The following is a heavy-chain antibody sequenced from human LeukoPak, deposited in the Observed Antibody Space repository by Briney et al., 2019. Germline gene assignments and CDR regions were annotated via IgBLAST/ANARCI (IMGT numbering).Heavy chain of an antibody. Sequence: PSETLSPTCTVSGNSISSGDYYWSWIRQPAGKGLEWIGRIYTSGSTNYNPSLKSRVTISGDTSKNQFSLRLSSVTAADTAVYYCARASYSYDINGWVPFDYWGQGTLVTVSS. CDR1: GNSISSGDYY. J-gene: IGHJ4*02. CDR2: IYTSGST. CDR3: ARASYSYDINGWVPFDY. D-gene: IGHD3-22*01. V-gene: IGHV4-61*02.